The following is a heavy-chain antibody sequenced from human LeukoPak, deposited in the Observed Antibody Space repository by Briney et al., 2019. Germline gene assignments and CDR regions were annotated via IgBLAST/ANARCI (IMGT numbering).Heavy chain of an antibody. V-gene: IGHV1-69*01. CDR2: IIPMINTP. J-gene: IGHJ4*02. D-gene: IGHD4-17*01. Sequence: GASVKVSCKASVGTFRSYAINWVRLAPGKGLEWMGGIIPMINTPKYAQKFQGRVTITADESTSTGYMEVSSLRSEDTAVYYCAIFQGTYGDNDNDYWGQGTLVTVSS. CDR1: VGTFRSYA. CDR3: AIFQGTYGDNDNDY.